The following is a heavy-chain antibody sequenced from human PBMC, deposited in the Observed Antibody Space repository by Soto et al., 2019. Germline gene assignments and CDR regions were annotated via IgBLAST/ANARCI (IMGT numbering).Heavy chain of an antibody. V-gene: IGHV4-34*01. CDR3: ARGASPGKTPLDY. CDR1: GGSFSGYY. D-gene: IGHD6-13*01. Sequence: SETLSLTCAVYGGSFSGYYWSWIRQPPGKGLEWIGEINHSGSTNYNPSLKSRVTISVDTSKNQFSLKLSSVTAADTAVYYCARGASPGKTPLDYWGQGTLVTVSS. J-gene: IGHJ4*02. CDR2: INHSGST.